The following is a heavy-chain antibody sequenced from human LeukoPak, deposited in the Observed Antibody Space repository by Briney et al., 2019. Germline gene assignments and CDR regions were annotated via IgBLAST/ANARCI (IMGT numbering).Heavy chain of an antibody. J-gene: IGHJ3*02. CDR3: AKKMGEMAKATPFDI. D-gene: IGHD5-24*01. CDR1: GFTFSSYG. V-gene: IGHV3-30*18. CDR2: ISYDGSNK. Sequence: PGGSLRLSCAASGFTFSSYGMHWVRQAPGKGPEWVAVISYDGSNKYYADSVQGRFTISRDNSKNTLYLQMNSLRAEDTAVYYCAKKMGEMAKATPFDIWGQGTMVTVSS.